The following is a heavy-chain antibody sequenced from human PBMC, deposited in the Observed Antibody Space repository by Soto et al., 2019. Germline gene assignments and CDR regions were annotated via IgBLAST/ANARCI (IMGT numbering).Heavy chain of an antibody. CDR3: ARLLGGDYDLGLDY. CDR1: VFSLSAATVG. J-gene: IGHJ4*02. V-gene: IGHV2-70*11. Sequence: SGPTLVNPTQTLTLTCTFSVFSLSAATVGVSWIRQPPGKALEWLARIDWDDDKYYSTSLKTRLTISKDTSKNQVVLTMTNMDPVDTATYYCARLLGGDYDLGLDYWGQGTLVTVSS. CDR2: IDWDDDK. D-gene: IGHD2-21*02.